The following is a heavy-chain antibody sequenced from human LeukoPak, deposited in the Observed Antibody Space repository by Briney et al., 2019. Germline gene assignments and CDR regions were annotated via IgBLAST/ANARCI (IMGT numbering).Heavy chain of an antibody. Sequence: GGSLRLSCAASGFTFSSYSMNWVRQAPGKGLEWVSYISSSSSTIYYADSVKGRFTISRDNAKNSLYLQMNSLRAEDTAVYYCAREFERIIDYWGQGTLVTVSS. CDR1: GFTFSSYS. D-gene: IGHD3-16*01. CDR2: ISSSSSTI. J-gene: IGHJ4*02. CDR3: AREFERIIDY. V-gene: IGHV3-48*01.